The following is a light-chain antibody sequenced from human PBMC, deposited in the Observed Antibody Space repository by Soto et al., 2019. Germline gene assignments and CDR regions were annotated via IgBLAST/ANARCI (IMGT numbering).Light chain of an antibody. Sequence: DIQMTQSPSSLSASVGVRVTITCRASQSISTYLNWYQQKPGRAPNLLIYSTSTLQTGVPSRFSGSGSGTDFTLTISSLQPEDFATYYCQQSYSTLGSHGSLGTFGQGTEVEIK. V-gene: IGKV1-39*01. J-gene: IGKJ1*01. CDR3: QQSYSTLGSHGSLGT. CDR1: QSISTY. CDR2: STS.